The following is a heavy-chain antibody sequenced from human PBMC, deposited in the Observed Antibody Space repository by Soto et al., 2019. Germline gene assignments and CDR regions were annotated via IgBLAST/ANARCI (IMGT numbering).Heavy chain of an antibody. CDR1: GFTFSTYS. Sequence: EVQLVESGGGLVKPGGSLRLSCAASGFTFSTYSMNWVRQAPGKGLEWVSSISSSSGYIYYADSVKGRFTISRDDAKNSLSLQMNSLRAVDTAVYYCARVRSYSYGQGYGMDVWGQGTTVTVSS. CDR2: ISSSSGYI. CDR3: ARVRSYSYGQGYGMDV. V-gene: IGHV3-21*01. J-gene: IGHJ6*02. D-gene: IGHD5-18*01.